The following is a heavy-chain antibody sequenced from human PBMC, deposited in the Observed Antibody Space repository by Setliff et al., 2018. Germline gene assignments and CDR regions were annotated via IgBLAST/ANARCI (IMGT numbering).Heavy chain of an antibody. V-gene: IGHV1-24*01. Sequence: ASVKVSCKASGYTFTGYYMHWVRQAPGQGLEWMGGFDPEDGETIYAQKFQGRVTMTEDTSTDTAYMELRSLRSDDTAVYYCARTGYRLAHWFDPWGQGTLVTVS. D-gene: IGHD6-13*01. CDR3: ARTGYRLAHWFDP. J-gene: IGHJ5*02. CDR1: GYTFTGYY. CDR2: FDPEDGET.